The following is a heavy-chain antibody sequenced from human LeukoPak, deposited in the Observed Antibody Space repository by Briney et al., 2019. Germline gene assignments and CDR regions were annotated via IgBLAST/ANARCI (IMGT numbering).Heavy chain of an antibody. CDR2: IYTSGST. Sequence: SETLSLTCTVSGGSISSYYWSWIRQPPGKGLEWIGYIYTSGSTNYNPSLKSRVTISVDTSKNQFSLKLSSVTAADTAVYYCARQSYYDFDGYYYMDVWGKGTTVTVSS. CDR1: GGSISSYY. D-gene: IGHD3-3*01. CDR3: ARQSYYDFDGYYYMDV. V-gene: IGHV4-4*09. J-gene: IGHJ6*03.